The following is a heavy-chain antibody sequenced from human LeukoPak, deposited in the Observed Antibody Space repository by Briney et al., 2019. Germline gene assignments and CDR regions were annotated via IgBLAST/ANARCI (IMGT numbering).Heavy chain of an antibody. J-gene: IGHJ4*02. V-gene: IGHV1-2*02. D-gene: IGHD3-10*01. CDR1: GYTFTSYY. CDR2: INPNSGGT. Sequence: ASVKVSCKASGYTFTSYYMHWVRQAPGQGLEWMGWINPNSGGTNYAQKFQGRVTMTRDTSISTAYMELSRLRSGDTAVDYCARDIVRGVTRAGANHYWGQGTLVTVSS. CDR3: ARDIVRGVTRAGANHY.